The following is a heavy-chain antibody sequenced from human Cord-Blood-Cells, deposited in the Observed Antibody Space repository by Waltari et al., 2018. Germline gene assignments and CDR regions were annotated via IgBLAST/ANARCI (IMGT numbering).Heavy chain of an antibody. CDR3: ARGSGSSWFDY. CDR1: GGSFSGYY. J-gene: IGHJ4*02. D-gene: IGHD6-13*01. Sequence: QVQLQQWGAGLLKPSETLSLTCAVYGGSFSGYYWSGIRQPPGKGLEWIGEINHSGSTNYNPSLKSRVTISVDTSKNQFSLKLSSVTAADTAVYYCARGSGSSWFDYWGQGTLVTVSS. CDR2: INHSGST. V-gene: IGHV4-34*01.